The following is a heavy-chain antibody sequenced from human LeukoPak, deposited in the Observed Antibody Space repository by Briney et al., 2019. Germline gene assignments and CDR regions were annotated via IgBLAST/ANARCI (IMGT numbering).Heavy chain of an antibody. CDR1: GFTFSSDS. V-gene: IGHV3-21*01. CDR2: IGIRTGNI. J-gene: IGHJ4*02. D-gene: IGHD4/OR15-4a*01. CDR3: ARKAEPLDYGDSTNLDY. Sequence: PGRSLRLSCAASGFTFSSDSMIWVRKAPGKGLEWVSVIGIRTGNIYYADSVKGRFSISRDNAKDSVYLQMNSLRADDPAVYYCARKAEPLDYGDSTNLDYWGQGTLVTVSS.